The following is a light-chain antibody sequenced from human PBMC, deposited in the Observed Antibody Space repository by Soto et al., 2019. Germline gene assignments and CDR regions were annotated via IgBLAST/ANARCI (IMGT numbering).Light chain of an antibody. CDR3: SSFAGSYGL. CDR2: DVT. Sequence: QSVLTQPPSVSGSPGQSVTVSCTGSSTNIGAYDYVSWYQLHPDKAPRLILFDVTHRPSGVPDRFSGSKSGNTASLTISRLQAEDEAEYYCSSFAGSYGLFGGGTQLTVL. V-gene: IGLV2-11*01. J-gene: IGLJ2*01. CDR1: STNIGAYDY.